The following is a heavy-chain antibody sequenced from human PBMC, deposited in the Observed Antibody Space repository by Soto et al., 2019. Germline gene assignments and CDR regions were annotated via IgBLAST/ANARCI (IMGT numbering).Heavy chain of an antibody. J-gene: IGHJ4*02. CDR2: ISAHNGNT. Sequence: QVHLVQSGAEVKKPGASVKVSCKASGYTFTSYGITWVRQAPGQGLEWMGWISAHNGNTDYAQKRQGRVIVTRDPSTSKANTELRSLISDDPAVYYCARGRYGDYWGQGALVPVSS. V-gene: IGHV1-18*01. CDR1: GYTFTSYG. D-gene: IGHD1-1*01. CDR3: ARGRYGDY.